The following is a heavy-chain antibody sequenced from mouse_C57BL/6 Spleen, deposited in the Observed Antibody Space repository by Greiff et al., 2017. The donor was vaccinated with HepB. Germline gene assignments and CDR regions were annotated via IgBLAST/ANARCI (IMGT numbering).Heavy chain of an antibody. CDR2: IDPANGNT. CDR3: ARAHMAYSNYLGY. CDR1: GFNIKNTY. J-gene: IGHJ2*01. Sequence: EVKLVESVAELVRPGASVKLSCTASGFNIKNTYMHWVKQRPEQGLEWIGRIDPANGNTKYAPKFQGKATITADTSSNTAYLQLSSLTSEDTAIYYCARAHMAYSNYLGYWGQGTTLTVSS. D-gene: IGHD2-5*01. V-gene: IGHV14-3*01.